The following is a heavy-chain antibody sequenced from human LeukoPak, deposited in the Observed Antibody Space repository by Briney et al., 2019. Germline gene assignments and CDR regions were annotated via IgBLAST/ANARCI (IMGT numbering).Heavy chain of an antibody. V-gene: IGHV3-30*04. Sequence: PGGSLRLSCAASGFTFSSYAMHWVRQAPGKGLEWVAVISYDGSNTYYADSVKGRFTISRDNAKNSLYLQMNSLRAEDTAVYYCARDEGSGSYLDYWGQGTLVNVSS. CDR3: ARDEGSGSYLDY. CDR1: GFTFSSYA. D-gene: IGHD3-10*01. J-gene: IGHJ4*02. CDR2: ISYDGSNT.